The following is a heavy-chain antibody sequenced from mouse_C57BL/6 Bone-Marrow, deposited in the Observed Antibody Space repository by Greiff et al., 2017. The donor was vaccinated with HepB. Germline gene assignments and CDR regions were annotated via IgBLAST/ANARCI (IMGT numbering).Heavy chain of an antibody. CDR1: GYTFTSYW. CDR2: INPSNGGT. V-gene: IGHV1-53*01. J-gene: IGHJ1*03. Sequence: VQLQHPGTELVKPGASVKLSCKASGYTFTSYWMPWVKQRPGQGLEWIGNINPSNGGTNYNEKFKSKATLTVDKSSSTAYMPLSSLTSEDSAVYYWARGPTFLRSHWYFDVWGTGTTGTVSS. CDR3: ARGPTFLRSHWYFDV.